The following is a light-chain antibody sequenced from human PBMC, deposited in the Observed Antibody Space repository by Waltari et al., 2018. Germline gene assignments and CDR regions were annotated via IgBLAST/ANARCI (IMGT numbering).Light chain of an antibody. J-gene: IGKJ4*01. CDR3: QQYNVYSLT. CDR1: QSISNW. V-gene: IGKV1-5*03. CDR2: KTS. Sequence: DIQMTQSPSTLSASVGDRVTITCRASQSISNWLAWYQQKPGKAPKFLIYKTSNLESGVPSRFSGSGSGTEFTLTINSLQPDDFATYYCQQYNVYSLTFGGGTKVEIK.